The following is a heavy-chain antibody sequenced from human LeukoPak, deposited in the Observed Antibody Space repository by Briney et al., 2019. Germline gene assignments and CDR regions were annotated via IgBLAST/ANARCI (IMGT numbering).Heavy chain of an antibody. CDR3: ARELRFSSVLFTQYYYYGMDV. V-gene: IGHV1-2*06. CDR1: GYTFTGYY. D-gene: IGHD3-3*01. CDR2: INPNSGGT. J-gene: IGHJ6*02. Sequence: GASVKVSCKASGYTFTGYYMHWVRQAPGQGLEWMGRINPNSGGTNYAQKFQGRVTMTRGTSISTAYMELSRLRSDDTAVYYCARELRFSSVLFTQYYYYGMDVWGQGTTVTVSS.